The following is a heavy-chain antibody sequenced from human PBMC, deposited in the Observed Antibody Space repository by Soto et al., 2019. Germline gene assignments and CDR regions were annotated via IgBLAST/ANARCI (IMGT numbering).Heavy chain of an antibody. V-gene: IGHV6-1*01. D-gene: IGHD6-13*01. Sequence: QVQLQQSGPGLVKPSQTLSLTCAISGDSVSSNSAAWHWIRQSPSRGLEWLGRTYYRSKWYNDYAVSVKSRITTTPDTSKNQFSLQLNSVTPEDTAVYYCARDEQQLGLSAFDIWGQGTMVTVSS. CDR2: TYYRSKWYN. CDR1: GDSVSSNSAA. J-gene: IGHJ3*02. CDR3: ARDEQQLGLSAFDI.